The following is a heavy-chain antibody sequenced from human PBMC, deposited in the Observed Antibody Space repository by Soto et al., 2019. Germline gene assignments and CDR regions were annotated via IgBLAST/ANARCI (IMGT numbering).Heavy chain of an antibody. V-gene: IGHV3-33*01. Sequence: GGSLRLSCAASGFTFSSYGMHWVRQAPGKGLEWVAVIWYDGSNKYYADSVKGRFTISRDNSKNTLYLQMNSLRAEDTAVYYCARDPGEKYSSSFDPYEWYFGYWGQGTLVTVSS. CDR1: GFTFSSYG. J-gene: IGHJ4*02. CDR2: IWYDGSNK. D-gene: IGHD6-13*01. CDR3: ARDPGEKYSSSFDPYEWYFGY.